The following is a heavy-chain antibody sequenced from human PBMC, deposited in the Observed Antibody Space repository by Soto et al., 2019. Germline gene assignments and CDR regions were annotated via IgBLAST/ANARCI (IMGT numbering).Heavy chain of an antibody. Sequence: EVQLVESGGGLVQPGRSLRLSCTASGLKFDDYAMHWVRQRPGKGLEWVSGISWNSDIIAYADSVKGRFTISRDNGKNSLYLQMGSLRAEDTALYYCAKAPHHLLTGSVFDLWGQGTLVTYSS. J-gene: IGHJ4*02. D-gene: IGHD3-9*01. CDR3: AKAPHHLLTGSVFDL. V-gene: IGHV3-9*01. CDR2: ISWNSDII. CDR1: GLKFDDYA.